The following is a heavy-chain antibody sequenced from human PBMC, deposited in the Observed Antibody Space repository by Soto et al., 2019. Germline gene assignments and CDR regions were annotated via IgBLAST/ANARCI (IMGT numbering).Heavy chain of an antibody. CDR2: IKSKTDGGTT. CDR3: AKDEGIASGYYYYGMDV. CDR1: GFTFSNAW. J-gene: IGHJ6*02. D-gene: IGHD6-25*01. V-gene: IGHV3-15*07. Sequence: GGSLRLSCAASGFTFSNAWMNWVRQAPGKGLEWVGRIKSKTDGGTTDYAAPVKGRFTISRDDSKNTLYPQMNGLRAEDTAVYYCAKDEGIASGYYYYGMDVWGQGTTVTVSS.